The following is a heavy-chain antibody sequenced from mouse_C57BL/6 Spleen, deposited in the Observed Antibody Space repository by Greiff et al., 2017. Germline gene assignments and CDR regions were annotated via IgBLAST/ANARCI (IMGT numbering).Heavy chain of an antibody. D-gene: IGHD2-4*01. CDR2: IWTGGGT. CDR3: ARDDYDSDWYFDV. Sequence: VKLMESGPGLVAPSQSLSITCTVSGFSFTSYAISWVRQPPGKGLEWLGVIWTGGGTNYNSALKSRLSISKDNSKSQVFLKMNSLQTDDTARYYCARDDYDSDWYFDVWGTGTTVTVSS. CDR1: GFSFTSYA. J-gene: IGHJ1*03. V-gene: IGHV2-9-1*01.